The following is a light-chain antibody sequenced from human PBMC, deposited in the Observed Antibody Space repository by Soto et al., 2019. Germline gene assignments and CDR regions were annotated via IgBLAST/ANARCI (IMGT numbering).Light chain of an antibody. CDR2: KAS. J-gene: IGKJ1*01. V-gene: IGKV1-5*03. CDR3: QQFHSFSPT. CDR1: QSISSW. Sequence: DIQMTQSPSTLSASVGDRVTITCRASQSISSWLAWYQQKPGKAPKLLIYKASSLESGVPSRFSGSGSGTEFPLTISSLQPDDFATYYCQQFHSFSPTFGQGTKVEIK.